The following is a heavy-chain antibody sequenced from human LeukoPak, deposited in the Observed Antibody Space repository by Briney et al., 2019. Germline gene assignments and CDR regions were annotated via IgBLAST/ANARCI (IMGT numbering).Heavy chain of an antibody. CDR2: IYRGST. Sequence: SETLSLTCTVSGGSISNYYWSWIRQSPGKGLDWIGYIYRGSTNYNPSLKSRVTISVDTSKNQVSLKLTSATATDTAVYYCARHAAISAAGTALFDSWGQGTLVTVSS. CDR3: ARHAAISAAGTALFDS. CDR1: GGSISNYY. D-gene: IGHD6-13*01. V-gene: IGHV4-59*08. J-gene: IGHJ4*02.